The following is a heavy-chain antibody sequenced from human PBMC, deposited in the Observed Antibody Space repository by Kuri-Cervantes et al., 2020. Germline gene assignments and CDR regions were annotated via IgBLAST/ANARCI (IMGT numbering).Heavy chain of an antibody. Sequence: ASVKVSCKASGYTFTNYGISWVRQAPGQGLEWMGWINTYNSNTNYAQKLQGRVTMTTDTSTTTAYLELRSLRFDDTAVYYSACEVGYWGQGTLVTVSS. CDR2: INTYNSNT. D-gene: IGHD1-26*01. V-gene: IGHV1-18*01. CDR3: ACEVGY. CDR1: GYTFTNYG. J-gene: IGHJ4*02.